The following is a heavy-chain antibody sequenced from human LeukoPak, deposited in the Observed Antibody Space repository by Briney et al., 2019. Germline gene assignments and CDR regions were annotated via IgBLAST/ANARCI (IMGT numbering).Heavy chain of an antibody. Sequence: GGSLRLSCAASGFTFSDYYMSWIRQAPGKGLEWVSYISSSGSTMYYADSVKGRFTISRDNAKNSLYLQMNSLRAEDTAVCYCATVGNDLLTGYRTHFDYWGQGTLVTVSS. D-gene: IGHD3-9*01. CDR3: ATVGNDLLTGYRTHFDY. J-gene: IGHJ4*02. CDR2: ISSSGSTM. V-gene: IGHV3-11*04. CDR1: GFTFSDYY.